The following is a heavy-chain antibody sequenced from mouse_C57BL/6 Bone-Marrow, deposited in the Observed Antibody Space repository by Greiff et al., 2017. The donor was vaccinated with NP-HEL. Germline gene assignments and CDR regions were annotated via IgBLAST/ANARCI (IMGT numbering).Heavy chain of an antibody. CDR3: TRDRNWAAWFAY. D-gene: IGHD4-1*01. CDR2: ISSGGDYI. CDR1: GFTFSSYA. Sequence: EVHLVESGEGLVKPGGSLKLSCAASGFTFSSYAMSWVRQTPEKRLEWVAYISSGGDYIYYADTVKGRFTISRDNARNTLYLQMSSLKSEDTAMYYCTRDRNWAAWFAYWGQGTLVTVSA. J-gene: IGHJ3*01. V-gene: IGHV5-9-1*02.